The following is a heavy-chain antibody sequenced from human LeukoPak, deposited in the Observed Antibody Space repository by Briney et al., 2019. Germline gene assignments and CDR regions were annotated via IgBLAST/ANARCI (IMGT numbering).Heavy chain of an antibody. CDR2: ISFDGSNK. V-gene: IGHV3-30*18. CDR1: GFTFNNYG. Sequence: PGRSLRLSCAASGFTFNNYGMHWVRQAPGKGLEWVAVISFDGSNKFYADSVKGRFTISRDNSKNTLYLQMNSLRAEDTAVYYCAKGSRSIAVDNLCDYWGQGSLVTVSS. J-gene: IGHJ4*02. D-gene: IGHD6-19*01. CDR3: AKGSRSIAVDNLCDY.